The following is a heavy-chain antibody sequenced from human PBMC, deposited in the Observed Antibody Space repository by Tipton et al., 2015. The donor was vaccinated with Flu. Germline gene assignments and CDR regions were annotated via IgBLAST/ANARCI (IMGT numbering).Heavy chain of an antibody. CDR2: IYYSGST. CDR1: GGSISGYY. J-gene: IGHJ4*02. Sequence: PGLVKPSETLSLTCTVSGGSISGYYYNWIRQPPGKGLEWIGYIYYSGSTNYSPSLKSRVTMSLDTSKSLFSLRLSSVTAADTAVYYCARDTSLVPDALLYWGQGALVTVTS. CDR3: ARDTSLVPDALLY. V-gene: IGHV4-59*01. D-gene: IGHD2-15*01.